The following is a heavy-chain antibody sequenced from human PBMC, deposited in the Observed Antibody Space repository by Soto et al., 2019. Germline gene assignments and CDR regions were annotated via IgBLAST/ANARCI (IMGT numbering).Heavy chain of an antibody. CDR3: ARHPSGTYYFYYGMDV. CDR1: GGPISSDY. CDR2: IYYSGST. Sequence: SETLSLTCTVSGGPISSDYWSWIRQSPGMGLEWIGYIYYSGSTNYNPSLKSRVTISVDRSKNQFSLKLNSVTAADTAVYYCARHPSGTYYFYYGMDVWGQGTSVTVSS. V-gene: IGHV4-59*08. D-gene: IGHD1-26*01. J-gene: IGHJ6*02.